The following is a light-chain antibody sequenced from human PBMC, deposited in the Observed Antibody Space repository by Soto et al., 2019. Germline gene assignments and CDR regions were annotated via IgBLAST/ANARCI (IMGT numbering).Light chain of an antibody. Sequence: QSVLTQPHSVSGSPGQSVTMSCTGTGSDVGAYNYVSWYQQHPGKAPKLMIFDVTKRPSGVPDRFSGSKSGNTASLTISGLQAEDEADYYCCSYATTHTFFVFGTGTRSPS. V-gene: IGLV2-11*01. CDR2: DVT. J-gene: IGLJ1*01. CDR1: GSDVGAYNY. CDR3: CSYATTHTFFV.